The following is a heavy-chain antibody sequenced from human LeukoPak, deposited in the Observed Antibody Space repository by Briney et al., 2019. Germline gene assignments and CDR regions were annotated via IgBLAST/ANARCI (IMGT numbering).Heavy chain of an antibody. CDR3: ARRAGDYSHPYDY. J-gene: IGHJ4*02. D-gene: IGHD3-22*01. CDR1: GLTVSSNC. V-gene: IGHV3-53*01. Sequence: GGSLRLSCAASGLTVSSNCMSWVRQAPGKGLEWVSFIYSGGNTYYADSVKGRFTISRDNSKNTVHLQVNSLRAEDTAMYYCARRAGDYSHPYDYWGQGTLVTVSS. CDR2: IYSGGNT.